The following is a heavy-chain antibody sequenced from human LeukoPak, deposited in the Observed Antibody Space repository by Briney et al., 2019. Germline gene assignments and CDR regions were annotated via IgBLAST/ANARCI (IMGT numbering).Heavy chain of an antibody. CDR1: GYTFTGYY. D-gene: IGHD6-13*01. CDR2: INPNSGGT. Sequence: ASVEVSCKASGYTFTGYYIHWVRQAPGQGLEWMGWINPNSGGTNYAQKFQGRVTMTRDTSISTAYMELSRLRSDDTAVYYCARIPKKYSSSWLDYWGQGTLVTVSS. CDR3: ARIPKKYSSSWLDY. V-gene: IGHV1-2*02. J-gene: IGHJ4*02.